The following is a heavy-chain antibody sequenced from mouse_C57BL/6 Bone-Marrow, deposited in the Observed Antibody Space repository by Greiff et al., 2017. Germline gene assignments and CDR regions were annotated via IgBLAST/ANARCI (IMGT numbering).Heavy chain of an antibody. Sequence: QVQLQQPGAELVRPGSSVKLSCKASGYTFTSYWMHWVKQRPIQGLEWIGNIDPSDSETHYNQKFKDKATLTVDKSSSTAYMELSSLTSEDSAVDYCARAAQATFAYWGQGTLVPVSA. J-gene: IGHJ3*01. V-gene: IGHV1-52*01. CDR3: ARAAQATFAY. CDR2: IDPSDSET. CDR1: GYTFTSYW. D-gene: IGHD3-2*02.